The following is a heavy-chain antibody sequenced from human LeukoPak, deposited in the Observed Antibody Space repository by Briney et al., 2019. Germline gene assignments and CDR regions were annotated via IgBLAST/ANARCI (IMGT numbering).Heavy chain of an antibody. V-gene: IGHV3-33*06. CDR1: GFTFSSYG. Sequence: GRSLRLSCAASGFTFSSYGMHWVRQAPGKGLEWVAVIWYDGSNKYYADSVKGRFTISRDNSKNTLYLQMNSLRAEDTAVYYCAKGMIVVGYWGHDYYYMDVWGKGTTVTVSS. D-gene: IGHD3-22*01. CDR2: IWYDGSNK. J-gene: IGHJ6*03. CDR3: AKGMIVVGYWGHDYYYMDV.